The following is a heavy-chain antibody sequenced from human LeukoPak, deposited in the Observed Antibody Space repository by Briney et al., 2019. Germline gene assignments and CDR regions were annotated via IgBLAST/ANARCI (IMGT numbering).Heavy chain of an antibody. J-gene: IGHJ6*02. CDR1: GFTFSSYD. Sequence: GGSLRLSCAASGFTFSSYDVHWVRQAIGKGLEWVSAIGTAGDAYYPGSVKGRFTISRENAKNSLYLQMNSLRAGDTAVYYCARAHFEYSSSVGDYGMDVWGQGTTVTVSS. CDR3: ARAHFEYSSSVGDYGMDV. D-gene: IGHD6-6*01. V-gene: IGHV3-13*01. CDR2: IGTAGDA.